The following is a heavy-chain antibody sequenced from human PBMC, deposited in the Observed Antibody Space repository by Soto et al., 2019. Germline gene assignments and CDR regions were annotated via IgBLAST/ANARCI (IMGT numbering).Heavy chain of an antibody. CDR2: ISADGDTK. Sequence: GGSLRLSCAASGFTFSDNILHWVRQAPGKGLEWLAFISADGDTKYYADSVKGRFTISRDNSKNTLYLQMNSLRREDTSVYYCLGGIGYSYGYHAFELWGQGTMVTVSS. V-gene: IGHV3-30-3*01. CDR1: GFTFSDNI. CDR3: LGGIGYSYGYHAFEL. D-gene: IGHD5-18*01. J-gene: IGHJ3*01.